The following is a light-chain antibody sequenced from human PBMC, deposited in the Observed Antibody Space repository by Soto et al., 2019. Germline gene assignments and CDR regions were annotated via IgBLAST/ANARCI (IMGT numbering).Light chain of an antibody. CDR1: QSVSNSA. J-gene: IGKJ2*01. Sequence: EIVLTQSPATLSLSPGERATLSCRASQSVSNSALAWYLQKPGQAPRLLIYGASSRATGIPDRFSGGGSGTDFSLTISRLEPEDFAVYYCQQYGSSPKYTFGQGTKLEIK. V-gene: IGKV3-20*01. CDR2: GAS. CDR3: QQYGSSPKYT.